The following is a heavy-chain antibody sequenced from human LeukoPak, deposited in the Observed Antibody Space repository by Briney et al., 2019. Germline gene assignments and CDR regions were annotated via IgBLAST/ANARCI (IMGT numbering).Heavy chain of an antibody. CDR3: ARVGGWEPKLHGVTFDY. V-gene: IGHV4-59*01. CDR1: GGSISSYY. J-gene: IGHJ4*02. Sequence: PSETVSPTCTVSGGSISSYYWSWIRQPPGKGLEWIGYIYYTGSTNYNPSLKSRVTMSTDTSKNQFSLKLSSVTAADTAVYFCARVGGWEPKLHGVTFDYLGQGTLVTV. CDR2: IYYTGST. D-gene: IGHD1-26*01.